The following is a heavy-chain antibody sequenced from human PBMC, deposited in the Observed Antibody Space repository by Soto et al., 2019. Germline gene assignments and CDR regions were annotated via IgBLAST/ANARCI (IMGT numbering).Heavy chain of an antibody. CDR2: IIPILGIA. J-gene: IGHJ6*02. D-gene: IGHD3-10*01. V-gene: IGHV1-69*02. CDR1: GGTFSSYT. CDR3: ARRRWFGEYYGMDV. Sequence: QVQLVQSGAEVKKPGSSVKVSCKASGGTFSSYTISWVRQAPGQGLEWMGRIIPILGIANYAQKFQGRVTITADKSTSTAYMERSSLRSEDTAVYYCARRRWFGEYYGMDVWGQGTTVTVSS.